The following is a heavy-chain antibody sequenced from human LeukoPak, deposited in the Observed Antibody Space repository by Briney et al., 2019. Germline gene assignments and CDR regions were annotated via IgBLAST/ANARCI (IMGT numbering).Heavy chain of an antibody. Sequence: GGSLRLSCAASGFTFSSYAMSWVRQAPGKGLEWVSAISGSGGSTYYADSMKGRFTISRDNSKNTLYLQMSSLRAEDTAVYYCAKDVVAVISAFDIWGQGTMVTVSS. CDR1: GFTFSSYA. V-gene: IGHV3-23*01. CDR3: AKDVVAVISAFDI. CDR2: ISGSGGST. D-gene: IGHD2-15*01. J-gene: IGHJ3*02.